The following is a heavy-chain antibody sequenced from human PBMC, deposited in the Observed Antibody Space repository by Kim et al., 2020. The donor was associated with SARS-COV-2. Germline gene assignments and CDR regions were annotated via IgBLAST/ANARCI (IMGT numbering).Heavy chain of an antibody. CDR1: GFTFSSYG. D-gene: IGHD2-2*01. J-gene: IGHJ4*01. CDR3: AKGTDIVVVPDAFDY. Sequence: GGSLRLSCAASGFTFSSYGMHWVRQAPGKGLEWVAVISYDGSNKYYADSVKGRFTISRDNSKNTLYLQMNSLRAEDTAVYYCAKGTDIVVVPDAFDYWG. CDR2: ISYDGSNK. V-gene: IGHV3-30*18.